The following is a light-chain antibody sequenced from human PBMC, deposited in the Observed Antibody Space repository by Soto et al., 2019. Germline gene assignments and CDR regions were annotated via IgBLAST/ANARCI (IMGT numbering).Light chain of an antibody. J-gene: IGKJ5*01. CDR3: QHYLNYPIT. Sequence: IRMTQSPSSLSASTGDTVSITCRASQDIGSVLAWYQQKPGTAPKVLISGASNLHGGVPSRFSGSGSRTDFTLTITHLQSEDFATYYCQHYLNYPITFGQGTRLEIK. CDR1: QDIGSV. V-gene: IGKV1-8*01. CDR2: GAS.